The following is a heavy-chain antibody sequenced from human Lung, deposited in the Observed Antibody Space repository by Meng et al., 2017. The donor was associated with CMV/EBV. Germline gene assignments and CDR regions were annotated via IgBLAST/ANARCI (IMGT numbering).Heavy chain of an antibody. CDR1: GCTFTGYY. V-gene: IGHV1-2*02. D-gene: IGHD3-10*01. CDR3: AREQAGDYGSGQDAFDI. J-gene: IGHJ3*02. Sequence: ASXXVSXKASGCTFTGYYIHWVRQAPGQGLEWMGWINPKSGDTNYAQKFQGRVSMTRDTSITTGYMELRSLRSDDTAVYYCAREQAGDYGSGQDAFDIWGQGTXVTVSS. CDR2: INPKSGDT.